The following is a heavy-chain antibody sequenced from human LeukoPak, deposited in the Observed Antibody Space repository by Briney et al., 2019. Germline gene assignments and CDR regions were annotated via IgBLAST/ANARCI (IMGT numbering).Heavy chain of an antibody. CDR2: ISSSGSTI. J-gene: IGHJ6*04. V-gene: IGHV3-48*03. D-gene: IGHD3-10*02. CDR3: AELGITMIGGV. CDR1: GFTFSSYE. Sequence: GGSLRLSCAASGFTFSSYEMNWVRQAPGKGLEWVSYISSSGSTIYYADSVKGRFTISRDNAKNSLYLQMNSLRAEDTAVYYSAELGITMIGGVGGKGTTVTISS.